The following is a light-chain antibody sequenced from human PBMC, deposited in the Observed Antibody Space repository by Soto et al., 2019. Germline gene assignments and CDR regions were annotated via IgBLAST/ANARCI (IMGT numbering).Light chain of an antibody. CDR3: SSFISSETRV. V-gene: IGLV2-18*02. CDR2: EVR. Sequence: QSALTQPPSVSGSPGQSVTISCTGTSSDVGRYDRVSWYQQPPGTAPKLIIYEVRNRPSGVPDRFSGSKSGNTASLTISGLQAEDEADYHCSSFISSETRVFGGGTQLTVL. J-gene: IGLJ3*02. CDR1: SSDVGRYDR.